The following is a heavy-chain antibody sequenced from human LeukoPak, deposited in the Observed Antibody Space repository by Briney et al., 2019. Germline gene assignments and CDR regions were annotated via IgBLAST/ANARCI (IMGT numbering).Heavy chain of an antibody. Sequence: ASVKVSCKASGYTFTSYDINWVRQATGQGLEWMGWVNPNSGNTGYAQKFQGRVTITRNTSISTAYMELSSLRSEDTAVYYCARGTAMVDFDYWGQGTLVTVSS. CDR2: VNPNSGNT. J-gene: IGHJ4*02. V-gene: IGHV1-8*03. CDR1: GYTFTSYD. CDR3: ARGTAMVDFDY. D-gene: IGHD5-18*01.